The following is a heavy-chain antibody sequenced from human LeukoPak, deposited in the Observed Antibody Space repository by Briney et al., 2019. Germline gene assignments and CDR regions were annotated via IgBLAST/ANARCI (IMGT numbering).Heavy chain of an antibody. V-gene: IGHV3-21*01. CDR1: GFTFSSYS. Sequence: GGSLRLSCAASGFTFSSYSMNWVRQAPGKGLEWVSSISRSSIYIYYADSVKGRFTISGDNAKNSLYLQMNSLRAEDTAVYYCARGGGYDSSGRPFDYWGQGTLVTVSS. D-gene: IGHD3-22*01. J-gene: IGHJ4*02. CDR3: ARGGGYDSSGRPFDY. CDR2: ISRSSIYI.